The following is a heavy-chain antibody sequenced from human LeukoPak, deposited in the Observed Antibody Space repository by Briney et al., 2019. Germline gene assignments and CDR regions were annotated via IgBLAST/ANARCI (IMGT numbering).Heavy chain of an antibody. J-gene: IGHJ4*02. D-gene: IGHD6-19*01. CDR3: ASTSSPGYSSGWFGEVDY. Sequence: GGSLRLSCAASGFTFRSYAMSWVRQAPGKGLEWVSAISGSGGSTYYADSVKGRFTISRDNSKNTLYLQMNSLRAEDTAVYYCASTSSPGYSSGWFGEVDYWGQGTLVTVSS. CDR2: ISGSGGST. CDR1: GFTFRSYA. V-gene: IGHV3-23*01.